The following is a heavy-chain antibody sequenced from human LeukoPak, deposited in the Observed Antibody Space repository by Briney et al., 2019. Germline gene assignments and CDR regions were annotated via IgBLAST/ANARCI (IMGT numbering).Heavy chain of an antibody. D-gene: IGHD3-9*01. J-gene: IGHJ4*02. CDR1: GGSISSYY. Sequence: SETLSLTCTVSGGSISSYYWSWVRQPPGKGLEWIGYIYYSGSTNYNTSPKSGVTISVDPSKNQSSLKLSSVTAADTAVYYCARQIDGSYFDYWGQGSLVTVCS. V-gene: IGHV4-59*08. CDR2: IYYSGST. CDR3: ARQIDGSYFDY.